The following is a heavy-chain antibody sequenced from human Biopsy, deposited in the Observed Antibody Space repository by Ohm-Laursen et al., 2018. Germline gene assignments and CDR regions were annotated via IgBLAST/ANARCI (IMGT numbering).Heavy chain of an antibody. Sequence: TLSLTCSVSGYSMSTYYWSWIRQSPGKGLEWIGHIYYSGSTNYNPSLQSRVVMSVDTSKNQFSLRLNSVTAADTATYYCARDRGSGWTDYWGQGTLVTVSS. D-gene: IGHD6-19*01. CDR2: IYYSGST. CDR1: GYSMSTYY. CDR3: ARDRGSGWTDY. J-gene: IGHJ4*02. V-gene: IGHV4-59*01.